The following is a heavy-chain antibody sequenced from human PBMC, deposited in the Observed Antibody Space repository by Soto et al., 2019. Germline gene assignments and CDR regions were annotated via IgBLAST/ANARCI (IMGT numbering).Heavy chain of an antibody. J-gene: IGHJ6*04. V-gene: IGHV3-21*01. D-gene: IGHD2-2*01. CDR1: GFTFSSYS. CDR3: AREYCSSTSCYLDV. CDR2: ISSSSSYI. Sequence: PGGSLRLSCAASGFTFSSYSMNWVRQAPGKGLEWVSSISSSSSYIYYADSVKGRFTISRDNAKNSLYLQMNSLRAEDTAVYYCAREYCSSTSCYLDVWGKGTTVTVSS.